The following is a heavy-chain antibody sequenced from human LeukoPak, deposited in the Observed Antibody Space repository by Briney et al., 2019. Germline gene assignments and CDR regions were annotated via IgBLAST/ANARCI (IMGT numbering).Heavy chain of an antibody. CDR2: VYYSGST. J-gene: IGHJ4*02. Sequence: SETLSLTCTVSGGSISSSSYYWGWIRQPPGKGLEWIGRVYYSGSTYYNPSLQSRVTISVDTSKTQFSLKLSSVTAADTAVYYCARHIPYYYDSSGLPDYWGQGTLVTVSS. CDR3: ARHIPYYYDSSGLPDY. CDR1: GGSISSSSYY. D-gene: IGHD3-22*01. V-gene: IGHV4-39*01.